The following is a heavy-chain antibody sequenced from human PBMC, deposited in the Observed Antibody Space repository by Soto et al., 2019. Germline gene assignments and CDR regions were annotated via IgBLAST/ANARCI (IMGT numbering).Heavy chain of an antibody. CDR2: ISAYNGNT. CDR3: ARDPTIFGVANWFAP. CDR1: GYTFTSYG. D-gene: IGHD3-3*01. Sequence: ASVKVSCKASGYTFTSYGISWVRQAPGQGLEWMGWISAYNGNTNYAQKLQGRVTMTTDTSTSTAYMELRSLRSDDTAVYYCARDPTIFGVANWFAPGGQGTLVTVSS. J-gene: IGHJ5*02. V-gene: IGHV1-18*04.